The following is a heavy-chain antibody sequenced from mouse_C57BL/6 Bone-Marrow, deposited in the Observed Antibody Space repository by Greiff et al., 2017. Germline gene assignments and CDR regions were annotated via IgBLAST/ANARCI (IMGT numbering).Heavy chain of an antibody. CDR2: IDPENGDT. V-gene: IGHV14-4*01. J-gene: IGHJ2*01. Sequence: VQLQQSGAELVRPGASVKLSCTASGFNIKDDYMHWVKQRPEQGLEWIGWIDPENGDTEYASKFQGKATITADTSSNTAYLQLSSLTSVDTAVYYCTTHYGSSYYFDYWGQGTTLTVSS. D-gene: IGHD1-1*01. CDR1: GFNIKDDY. CDR3: TTHYGSSYYFDY.